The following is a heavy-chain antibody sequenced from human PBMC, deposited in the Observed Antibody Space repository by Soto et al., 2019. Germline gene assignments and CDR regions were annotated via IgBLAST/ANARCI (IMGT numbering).Heavy chain of an antibody. CDR3: ARVWHGGGMDV. V-gene: IGHV3-33*01. D-gene: IGHD3-16*01. J-gene: IGHJ6*02. CDR2: IWYDGSNK. CDR1: GFTFSSYG. Sequence: QVQLVESGGGVVQPGRSLRLSCAASGFTFSSYGMHWVRQAPGKGLEWVAVIWYDGSNKYYADSVKGRFTISRDNSKNTRYLQMNSLRAEDTAVYYCARVWHGGGMDVWGQGTTVTVSS.